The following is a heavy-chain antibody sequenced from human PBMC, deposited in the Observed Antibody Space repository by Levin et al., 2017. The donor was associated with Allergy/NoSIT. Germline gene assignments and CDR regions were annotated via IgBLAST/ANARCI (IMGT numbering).Heavy chain of an antibody. Sequence: GGSLRLSCAASGFTFSSYGMHWVRQAPGKGLEWVAVIWYDGSNKYYADSVKGRFTISRDNSKNTLYLQMNSLRAEDTAVYYCAREKGYCSSTSCYAHGAFDIWGQGTMVTVSS. V-gene: IGHV3-33*01. J-gene: IGHJ3*02. CDR1: GFTFSSYG. CDR2: IWYDGSNK. CDR3: AREKGYCSSTSCYAHGAFDI. D-gene: IGHD2-2*01.